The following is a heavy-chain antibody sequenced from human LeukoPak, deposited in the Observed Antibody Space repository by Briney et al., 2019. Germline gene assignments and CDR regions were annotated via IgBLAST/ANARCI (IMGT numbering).Heavy chain of an antibody. CDR2: INPSGGST. J-gene: IGHJ4*02. CDR3: ATGGAGATDY. CDR1: GYTFTSYY. V-gene: IGHV1-46*01. Sequence: GASVKVSCKASGYTFTSYYMHWVRQAPGQGLEWMGIINPSGGSTIYAQKFQGRVTMTEDTSTDTAYMELSSLRSEDTAVYYCATGGAGATDYWGQGTLVTVSS. D-gene: IGHD1-26*01.